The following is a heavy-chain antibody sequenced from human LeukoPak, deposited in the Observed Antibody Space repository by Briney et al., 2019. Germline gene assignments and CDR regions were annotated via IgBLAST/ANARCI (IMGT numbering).Heavy chain of an antibody. D-gene: IGHD6-19*01. CDR3: AKHDRRSVAGSVGVDY. Sequence: GGSLRLSCAASGFTFSSYAMSWVCQAPGKGLEWVSGISGSGGSTYYADSVKGRFTISRDNSKNTLNLQMNSLRAEDTALYYCAKHDRRSVAGSVGVDYWGQGTLVTVSS. J-gene: IGHJ4*02. CDR1: GFTFSSYA. CDR2: ISGSGGST. V-gene: IGHV3-23*01.